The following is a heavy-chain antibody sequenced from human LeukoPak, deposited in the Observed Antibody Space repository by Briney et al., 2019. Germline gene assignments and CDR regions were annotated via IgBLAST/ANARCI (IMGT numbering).Heavy chain of an antibody. V-gene: IGHV4-59*01. CDR2: IYYSGSA. CDR1: GGPISSYQ. CDR3: ARAQRPYYYGSGSYPPTFDY. D-gene: IGHD3-10*01. Sequence: PAETLSLTSTVSGGPISSYQWSWIRQPPGKGLEWIGNIYYSGSANYNPSLQSRVIISVDTSKNQFSLKLSSVTAADTAVYYCARAQRPYYYGSGSYPPTFDYWGQGTLVTVSS. J-gene: IGHJ4*02.